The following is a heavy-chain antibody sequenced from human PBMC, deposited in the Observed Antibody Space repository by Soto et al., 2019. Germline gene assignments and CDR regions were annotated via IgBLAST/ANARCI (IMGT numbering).Heavy chain of an antibody. CDR1: GFTFSSYA. J-gene: IGHJ4*02. D-gene: IGHD3-22*01. CDR3: ARDLGHYYDSSGSFDY. Sequence: PGGSLRLSCAASGFTFSSYAMHWVRQAPGKGLEWVAVISYDGSNKYYADSVKGRFTISRDNSKNTLYLQMNSLRAEDTAVYYCARDLGHYYDSSGSFDYWGQGT. CDR2: ISYDGSNK. V-gene: IGHV3-30-3*01.